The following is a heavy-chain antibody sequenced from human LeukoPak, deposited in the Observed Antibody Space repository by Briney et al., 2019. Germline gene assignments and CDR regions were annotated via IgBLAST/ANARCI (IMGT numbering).Heavy chain of an antibody. CDR3: ARGTYYYGSGSLEWFDP. CDR1: GYTFTSYG. D-gene: IGHD3-10*01. Sequence: ASAKVSCKASGYTFTSYGISWVRQAPGQGLEWMGWISAYNGNTNYAQKLQGRVTMTTDTSTSTAYMELRSLRSDDTAVYYCARGTYYYGSGSLEWFDPWGQGTLVTVSS. J-gene: IGHJ5*02. CDR2: ISAYNGNT. V-gene: IGHV1-18*01.